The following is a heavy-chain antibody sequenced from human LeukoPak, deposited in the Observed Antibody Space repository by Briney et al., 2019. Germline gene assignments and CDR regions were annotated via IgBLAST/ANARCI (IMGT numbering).Heavy chain of an antibody. Sequence: GASVKVSCKASGYTFTSYDINWVRQATGQGLEWMGWMNPNSGNTGYAQKFQGRVTMTRNTSISTAYMELSSLRSEDTAVYYCARVQGSGSYYWNAFDIWGQGTMVTVSS. V-gene: IGHV1-8*01. CDR2: MNPNSGNT. CDR1: GYTFTSYD. J-gene: IGHJ3*02. D-gene: IGHD3-10*01. CDR3: ARVQGSGSYYWNAFDI.